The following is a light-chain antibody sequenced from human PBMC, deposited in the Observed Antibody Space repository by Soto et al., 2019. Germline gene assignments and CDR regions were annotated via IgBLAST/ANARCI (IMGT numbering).Light chain of an antibody. V-gene: IGLV1-40*01. Sequence: QSVLTQPPSVSGAPGQRVTISCAGRISQIGAGYDVHWYQHLPGTAPKLLIYGNSNRPSGVPDRFSGSKSDTSASLAITGLQAEDEADYYCQSYDSSLSGYVFGTGTKVTVL. CDR1: ISQIGAGYD. CDR3: QSYDSSLSGYV. CDR2: GNS. J-gene: IGLJ1*01.